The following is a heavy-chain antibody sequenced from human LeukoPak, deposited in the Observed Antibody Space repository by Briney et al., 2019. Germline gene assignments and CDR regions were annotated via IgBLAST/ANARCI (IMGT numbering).Heavy chain of an antibody. Sequence: SQTLSLTCAISGDSVSGNRATWNWLRQSPSRGLEWLGRIYYRPKWYSDYAVSVKGRITINPDTSKNQFSLLLNSVTPEDTAVYSCGRAEHDWGSDYWGQGTLVTVSS. CDR3: GRAEHDWGSDY. CDR1: GDSVSGNRAT. CDR2: IYYRPKWYS. D-gene: IGHD3-9*01. V-gene: IGHV6-1*01. J-gene: IGHJ4*02.